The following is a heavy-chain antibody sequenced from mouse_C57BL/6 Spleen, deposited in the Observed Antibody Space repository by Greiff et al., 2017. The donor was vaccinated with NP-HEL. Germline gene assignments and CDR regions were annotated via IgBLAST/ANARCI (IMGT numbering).Heavy chain of an antibody. CDR1: GYTFTSYG. V-gene: IGHV1-81*01. Sequence: VQVVESGAELARPGASVKLSCKASGYTFTSYGISWVKQRTGQGLEWIGEIYPRSGNTYYNEKFKGKATLTADKSSSTAYMELRSLTSEDSAVYFCASYGSSRWYFDVWGTGTTVTVSS. D-gene: IGHD1-1*01. CDR2: IYPRSGNT. CDR3: ASYGSSRWYFDV. J-gene: IGHJ1*03.